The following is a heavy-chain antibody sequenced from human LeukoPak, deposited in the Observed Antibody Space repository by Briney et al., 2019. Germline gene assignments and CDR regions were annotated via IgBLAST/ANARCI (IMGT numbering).Heavy chain of an antibody. CDR1: RFTFSSYA. Sequence: GGSLRLSCAASRFTFSSYAISWVRQAPGKGLEWVSAISGSGGSTYYADSVKGRFTISRDNSKNTLYLQMNSLRAEDTAVYYCAKDPRGYRYGYAFDIWGQGTMVTVSS. CDR2: ISGSGGST. J-gene: IGHJ3*02. V-gene: IGHV3-23*01. CDR3: AKDPRGYRYGYAFDI. D-gene: IGHD5-18*01.